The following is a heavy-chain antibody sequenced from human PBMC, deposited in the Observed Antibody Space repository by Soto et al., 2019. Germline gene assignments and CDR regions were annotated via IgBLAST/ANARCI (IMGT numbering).Heavy chain of an antibody. Sequence: QLQLQESGPGLVKPSETLSLTCTVSGGSISSSSYYWGWIRQPPGKGLEWIGSIYYSGSTYYNPSLTXXXXXXXXXXXXXXXXXXXXXXXXXXXXXXXXXXTXXISISDHWGQGTLVTVSS. V-gene: IGHV4-39*01. CDR2: IYYSGST. CDR3: XXXTXXISISDH. J-gene: IGHJ4*02. CDR1: GGSISSSSYY. D-gene: IGHD3-3*01.